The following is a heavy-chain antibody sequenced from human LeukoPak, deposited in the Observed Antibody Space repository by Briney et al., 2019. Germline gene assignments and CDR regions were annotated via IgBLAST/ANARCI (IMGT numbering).Heavy chain of an antibody. Sequence: GGSLRLSCAAAGFTFSSYAMHWVRHAPGKWLVWVAVIWYDGGIKYYADSVKGRFTISRDNSKNTLYLQMNSLRDEDTAGYYCARDESRYCSRTGCYGLFYWGERTLDTVST. V-gene: IGHV3-30*04. CDR3: ARDESRYCSRTGCYGLFY. CDR2: IWYDGGIK. J-gene: IGHJ4*02. CDR1: GFTFSSYA. D-gene: IGHD2-2*01.